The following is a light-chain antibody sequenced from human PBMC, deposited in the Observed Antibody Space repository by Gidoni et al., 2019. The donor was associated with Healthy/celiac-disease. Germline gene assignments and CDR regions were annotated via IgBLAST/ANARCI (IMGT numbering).Light chain of an antibody. V-gene: IGLV2-14*01. CDR3: SSYTTSSTLGV. J-gene: IGLJ3*02. CDR2: EVS. Sequence: QSALTQPASVSGSPGQSITISCTGTSSDVGGYNYVSWYPQQPGKAPKLMIYEVSHRPSGVSNRFSGSKSGNTASLTISGLQAEDEADYYCSSYTTSSTLGVFGGGTKLTVL. CDR1: SSDVGGYNY.